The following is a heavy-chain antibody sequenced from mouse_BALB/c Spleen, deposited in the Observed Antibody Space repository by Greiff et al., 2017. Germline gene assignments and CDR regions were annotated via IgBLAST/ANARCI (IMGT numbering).Heavy chain of an antibody. J-gene: IGHJ4*01. V-gene: IGHV1-20*02. Sequence: EVQLQQSGPELVKPGASVKISCKASGYSFTGYFMNWVMQSHGKSLEWIGRINPYNGDTFYNQKFKGKATLTVDKSSSTAHMELRSLASEDSAVYYCAREEPFYGKAMDYWGQGTSVTVSS. CDR3: AREEPFYGKAMDY. CDR2: INPYNGDT. CDR1: GYSFTGYF. D-gene: IGHD1-1*01.